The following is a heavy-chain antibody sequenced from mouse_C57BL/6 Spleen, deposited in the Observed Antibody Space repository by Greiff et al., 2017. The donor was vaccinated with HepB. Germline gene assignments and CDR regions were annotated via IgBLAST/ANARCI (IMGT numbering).Heavy chain of an antibody. CDR1: GFTFPRYW. Sequence: VQLPQPGAELVRPGSSVKLSCQASGFTFPRYWVHWVKPMPIQGLELVGNIDPSDSETHSNQKFQDKATLTVDKSSSTADMQRSSLTAEDAAVYYCARRGKIYDYDSDAMDYWGQGTSVTVSS. J-gene: IGHJ4*01. D-gene: IGHD2-4*01. V-gene: IGHV1-52*01. CDR2: IDPSDSET. CDR3: ARRGKIYDYDSDAMDY.